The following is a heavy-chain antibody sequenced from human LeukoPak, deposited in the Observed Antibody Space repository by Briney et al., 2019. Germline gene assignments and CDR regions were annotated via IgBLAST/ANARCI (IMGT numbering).Heavy chain of an antibody. CDR3: ARLGGFDFGFAFDM. V-gene: IGHV3-74*03. D-gene: IGHD2-15*01. CDR2: INRDGTDT. J-gene: IGHJ3*02. Sequence: GSLRLSCAASGFDLSNHWMHWVRQAPGKGLVWVSRINRDGTDTTYEESMKGRFTISRDNAKNILYLQMNSLRAEDTAVYYCARLGGFDFGFAFDMWGRGTMVTVS. CDR1: GFDLSNHW.